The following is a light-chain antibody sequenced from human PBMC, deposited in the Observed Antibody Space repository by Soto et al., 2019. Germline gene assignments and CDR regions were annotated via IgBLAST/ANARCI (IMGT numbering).Light chain of an antibody. Sequence: QSALTQPASVSESPGQTITISCTGSSSDVGGYNYVSWYQQHPGKAPKLMIYEVNNRPSGVSNRFSGSKSGNTASLTISGLQAEDEADYYCSSYTSSSTQVLGGGTKLTVL. V-gene: IGLV2-14*01. CDR3: SSYTSSSTQV. CDR2: EVN. CDR1: SSDVGGYNY. J-gene: IGLJ3*02.